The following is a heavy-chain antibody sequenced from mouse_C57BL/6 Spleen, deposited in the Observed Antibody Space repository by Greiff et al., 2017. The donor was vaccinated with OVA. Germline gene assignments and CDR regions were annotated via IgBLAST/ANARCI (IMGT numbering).Heavy chain of an antibody. CDR3: ARWGDGYYAMDY. Sequence: VQLQQSGAELVRPGASVKLSCKASGYTFTDYYINWVKQRPGQGLEWIARIYPGSGNTYYNEKFKGKATLTAEKSSSTAYMQLSSLTSEDSAVYFCARWGDGYYAMDYWGQGTSVTVSS. V-gene: IGHV1-76*01. J-gene: IGHJ4*01. CDR2: IYPGSGNT. CDR1: GYTFTDYY.